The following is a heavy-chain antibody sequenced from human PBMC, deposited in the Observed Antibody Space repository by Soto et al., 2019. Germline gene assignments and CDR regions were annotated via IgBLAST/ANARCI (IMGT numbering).Heavy chain of an antibody. J-gene: IGHJ4*02. V-gene: IGHV4-4*07. CDR3: ARQTTYSGSWHDY. Sequence: SETLSLTCSVSGGSISNYYWNWIRQPAGKGLQWIGRIYSSGSINYNPSLKSRVTMSVDTSKNQFPLKLTSVTAADTAVYYCARQTTYSGSWHDYWGQGTLVTVSS. CDR1: GGSISNYY. D-gene: IGHD6-13*01. CDR2: IYSSGSI.